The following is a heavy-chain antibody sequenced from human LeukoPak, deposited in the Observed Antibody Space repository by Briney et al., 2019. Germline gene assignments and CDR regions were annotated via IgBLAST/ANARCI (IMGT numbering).Heavy chain of an antibody. CDR3: AISQGSYYDTSGYLGGDY. CDR2: ISAYSGNT. J-gene: IGHJ4*02. V-gene: IGHV1-18*03. CDR1: GYTFTNYG. D-gene: IGHD3-22*01. Sequence: ASVKVSCKASGYTFTNYGIFWVRQAPGQGLEWMGWISAYSGNTNYAQKLQGRVTMTTETSTSTAYMELESLRSDDMAVCYCAISQGSYYDTSGYLGGDYWGQGTLVTVSS.